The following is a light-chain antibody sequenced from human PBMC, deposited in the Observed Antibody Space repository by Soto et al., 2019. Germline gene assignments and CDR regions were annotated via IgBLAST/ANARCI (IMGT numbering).Light chain of an antibody. V-gene: IGKV1-5*01. CDR3: QQYNSYSPD. CDR1: QSISSG. Sequence: DIQMTQSPYTLSASIGDRVTITCRASQSISSGLAWYQQKPGKAPKCLIYNASSLESGVPSRFSGSGSGTEFTLTVSSLQPDDFAIYYCQQYNSYSPDFGPGTKVDI. CDR2: NAS. J-gene: IGKJ3*01.